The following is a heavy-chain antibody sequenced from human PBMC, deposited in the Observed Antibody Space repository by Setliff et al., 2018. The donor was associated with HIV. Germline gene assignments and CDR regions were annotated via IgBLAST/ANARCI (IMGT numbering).Heavy chain of an antibody. CDR1: GFTFRNYA. CDR2: IGAAAYPT. Sequence: GGSLRLSCAASGFTFRNYAMGWVRQGPGKGLEWVSTIGAAAYPTHYAESVKGRFTISKDNSRNALYLQMNSLTDEDTAVYYCAKVFAYGIDGFDIWGQGTLVTVSS. D-gene: IGHD4-17*01. J-gene: IGHJ3*02. CDR3: AKVFAYGIDGFDI. V-gene: IGHV3-23*01.